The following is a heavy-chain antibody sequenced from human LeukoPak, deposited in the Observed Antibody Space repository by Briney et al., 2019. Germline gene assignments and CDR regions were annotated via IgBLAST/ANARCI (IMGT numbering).Heavy chain of an antibody. J-gene: IGHJ3*02. CDR2: IYHSGST. D-gene: IGHD4-17*01. CDR1: GYSISSGYY. V-gene: IGHV4-38-2*02. CDR3: AREKTVTTKAFDI. Sequence: PSETLSLTCAVSGYSISSGYYWGWIRQPPGKGLEWIGSIYHSGSTYCNPSLKSRVTISVDTSKNQLSLKLSSVTAADTAVYYCAREKTVTTKAFDIWGQGTMVTVSS.